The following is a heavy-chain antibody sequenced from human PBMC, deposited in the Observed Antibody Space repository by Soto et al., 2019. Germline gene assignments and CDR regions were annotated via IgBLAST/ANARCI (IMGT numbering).Heavy chain of an antibody. CDR2: IKQDGSGK. CDR3: AVVAASVAFDI. Sequence: GGSLRLSCAAFGFTFGSYWMAWVRQAPGKGLEWVANIKQDGSGKYYVDSVKGRSTISRDNAKNSLYLQMSSLRAEDTAVYYCAVVAASVAFDIWGQGTMVTVSS. CDR1: GFTFGSYW. J-gene: IGHJ3*02. V-gene: IGHV3-7*05. D-gene: IGHD2-15*01.